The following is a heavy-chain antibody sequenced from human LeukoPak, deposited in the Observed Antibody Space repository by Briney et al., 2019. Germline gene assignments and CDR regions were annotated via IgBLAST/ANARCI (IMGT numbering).Heavy chain of an antibody. CDR1: GFTFSSYA. D-gene: IGHD3-3*01. J-gene: IGHJ5*02. V-gene: IGHV3-23*01. CDR3: AKEEGLYDFWSGYYPNWFDP. CDR2: ISGSGGST. Sequence: GGSLRLSCAASGFTFSSYAMSWVRQAPGKGLEWVSAISGSGGSTYYADSAKGRFTISRDNSKNTLYLQMNSLRAEDTAVYYCAKEEGLYDFWSGYYPNWFDPWGQGTLVTVSS.